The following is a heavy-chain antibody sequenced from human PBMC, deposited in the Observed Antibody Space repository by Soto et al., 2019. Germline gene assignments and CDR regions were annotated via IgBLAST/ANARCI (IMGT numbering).Heavy chain of an antibody. D-gene: IGHD1-20*01. CDR3: ARSIRGPRRFNGMDV. Sequence: SGPTLVTPTETLTLTCTFSGFSLTSPGMCVSWIRQPPGKALEWLALIERDDDDKYYSTSLKTRLTISKDTRKNQVVLTMANMDPADKGTYYCARSIRGPRRFNGMDVWGQGTTVTVSS. V-gene: IGHV2-70*13. CDR2: IERDDDDK. J-gene: IGHJ6*02. CDR1: GFSLTSPGMC.